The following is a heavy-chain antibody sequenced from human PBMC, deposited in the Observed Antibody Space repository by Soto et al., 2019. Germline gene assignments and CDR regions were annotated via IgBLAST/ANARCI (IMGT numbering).Heavy chain of an antibody. CDR1: GGSISSYY. V-gene: IGHV4-59*01. Sequence: SETLSLTCTVSGGSISSYYWSWIRQPPGKGLEWIGYIYYSGSTNYNPSLKSRVTISVDTSKNQFSLKLSSVTAADTAVYYCAREHSGYEHFDYWGQGTLVTVSS. CDR3: AREHSGYEHFDY. CDR2: IYYSGST. J-gene: IGHJ4*02. D-gene: IGHD5-12*01.